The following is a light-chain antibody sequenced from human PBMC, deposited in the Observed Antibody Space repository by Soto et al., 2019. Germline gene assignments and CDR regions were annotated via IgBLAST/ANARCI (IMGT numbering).Light chain of an antibody. CDR2: AAS. Sequence: DVPMTQSPSSVSASEGDRVTITCRSSQGISSWLAWYQRKPGKDPNRLIYAASTLDSGGPSRFSGSRSGTEFSLTISSIQPDDFATDYCRQYNSYWTFGQGTKVDIK. CDR3: RQYNSYWT. V-gene: IGKV1-5*01. CDR1: QGISSW. J-gene: IGKJ1*01.